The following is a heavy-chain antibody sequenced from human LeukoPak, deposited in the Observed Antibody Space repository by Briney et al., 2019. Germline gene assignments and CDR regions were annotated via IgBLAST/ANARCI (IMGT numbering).Heavy chain of an antibody. CDR3: ARSYSGYDMGLDY. J-gene: IGHJ4*02. V-gene: IGHV1-2*02. CDR1: GYTFTGYY. Sequence: GASVKVSCKASGYTFTGYYMHWVRQAPGQGLEWMGWINPNSGGTNYAQKFQGRVTMTRDTSISTAYMELSRLRSDDTAVYYYARSYSGYDMGLDYWGQGTLVTVSS. D-gene: IGHD5-12*01. CDR2: INPNSGGT.